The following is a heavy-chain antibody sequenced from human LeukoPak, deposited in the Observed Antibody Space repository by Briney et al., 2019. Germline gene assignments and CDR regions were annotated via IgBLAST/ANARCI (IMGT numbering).Heavy chain of an antibody. CDR1: GYTFTGYY. J-gene: IGHJ3*02. D-gene: IGHD2-2*01. CDR3: ARDHCSSTSCYQGWGAFDI. CDR2: INPNSGGT. V-gene: IGHV1-2*02. Sequence: ASVKVSCKASGYTFTGYYMHWVRQAPGQGLEWMGWINPNSGGTNYAQKFQGRVTMTRDTSISTAYMELSRLRSDDTAVYYCARDHCSSTSCYQGWGAFDIWGQGTMVTVSS.